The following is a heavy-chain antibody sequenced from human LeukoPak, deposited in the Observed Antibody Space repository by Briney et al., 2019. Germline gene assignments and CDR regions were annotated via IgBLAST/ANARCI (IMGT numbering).Heavy chain of an antibody. D-gene: IGHD1-1*01. Sequence: PGGPLSLSCPAPGFTSINPWLTWAGQPPGRGLEWVGRIKSKTDGGTTDYAAPVKGRFTISRDESKNTLYLQMNSLKTEDTAVYYCTAGQLERPDYWGQGTLVTVSS. V-gene: IGHV3-15*07. CDR2: IKSKTDGGTT. CDR1: GFTSINPW. CDR3: TAGQLERPDY. J-gene: IGHJ4*02.